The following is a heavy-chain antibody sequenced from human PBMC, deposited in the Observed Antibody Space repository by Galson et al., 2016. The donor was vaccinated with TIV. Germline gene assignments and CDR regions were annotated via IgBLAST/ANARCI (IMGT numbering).Heavy chain of an antibody. CDR3: ARAEGDAYAQFFDA. V-gene: IGHV4-30-2*01. Sequence: QVHLQESGPRLVKPSETLSLTCAVSGGSINSGGFSWSWIRQPPGKGLEWIGYIYHSGSTSYNPSPESRVTMSADRSKNQVSLKVRSVTAADTAVYYCARAEGDAYAQFFDAWGQGTLVIVSS. CDR1: GGSINSGGFS. CDR2: IYHSGST. J-gene: IGHJ5*02. D-gene: IGHD2-21*02.